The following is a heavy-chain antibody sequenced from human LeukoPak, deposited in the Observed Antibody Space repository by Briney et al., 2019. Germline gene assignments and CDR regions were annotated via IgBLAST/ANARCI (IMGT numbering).Heavy chain of an antibody. CDR1: GFTFSSYW. V-gene: IGHV3-7*01. D-gene: IGHD3-22*01. Sequence: PGGSLRLSCAASGFTFSSYWMSWVRQAPGKGLEWVANIKQDGSEKYFVDSVKGRFTISRDNSKNTLYLKMNSLRAEDTAVYYCARDYDSSGYYYEGSWYFDLWGRGTLVTVSS. J-gene: IGHJ2*01. CDR3: ARDYDSSGYYYEGSWYFDL. CDR2: IKQDGSEK.